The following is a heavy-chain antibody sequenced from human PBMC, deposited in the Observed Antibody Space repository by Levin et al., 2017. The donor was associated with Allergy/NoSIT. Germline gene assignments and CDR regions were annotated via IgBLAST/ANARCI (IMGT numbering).Heavy chain of an antibody. D-gene: IGHD3-16*01. V-gene: IGHV3-53*01. CDR3: ARERHNRGSWYFDL. CDR1: GFTVSTNY. CDR2: FYSGGSSGST. J-gene: IGHJ2*01. Sequence: GGSLRLSCAVSGFTVSTNYMSWVRQAPGKGLEWVSVFYSGGSSGSTFYADSVRGRFTISRDNSKNTLYLQMNSLIAEDTAVYYCARERHNRGSWYFDLWGRGTLVTVSS.